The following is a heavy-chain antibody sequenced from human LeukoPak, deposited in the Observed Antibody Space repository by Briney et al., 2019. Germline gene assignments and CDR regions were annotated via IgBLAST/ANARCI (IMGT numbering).Heavy chain of an antibody. Sequence: GGSLRLSCAASGFTFTTYGMPWVRQSPGKGLNWVAFIPFDASNQYYAHSVKGRFTISRDNSKNTLNLQFNSLRPDDTAFDYCAKSSDREAAGTEYWGQGNLVTVSS. J-gene: IGHJ4*02. CDR2: IPFDASNQ. CDR3: AKSSDREAAGTEY. D-gene: IGHD6-13*01. V-gene: IGHV3-30*02. CDR1: GFTFTTYG.